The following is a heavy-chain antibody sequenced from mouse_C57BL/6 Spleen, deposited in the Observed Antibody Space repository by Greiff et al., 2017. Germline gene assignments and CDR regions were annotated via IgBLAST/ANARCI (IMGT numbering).Heavy chain of an antibody. J-gene: IGHJ1*03. D-gene: IGHD1-1*01. Sequence: VQLQQSGAELVKPGASVKLSCTASGFNIKDYYMHWVKQRTEQGLEWIGRIDPEDGETKSAPKFQGKATITADTSSNTAYLQLSSLTSEDTAVYYCARSYDYYGSSDLYWYFDVWGTGTTVTVSS. CDR3: ARSYDYYGSSDLYWYFDV. V-gene: IGHV14-2*01. CDR1: GFNIKDYY. CDR2: IDPEDGET.